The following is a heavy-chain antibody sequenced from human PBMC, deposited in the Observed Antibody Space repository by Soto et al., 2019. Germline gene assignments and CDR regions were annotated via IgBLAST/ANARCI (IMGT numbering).Heavy chain of an antibody. J-gene: IGHJ1*01. CDR2: IIPAFGPA. CDR1: GGTFSSFD. V-gene: IGHV1-69*01. Sequence: QVQLVQSGAEVKKPGSSVKVSCKVSGGTFSSFDISWLRQAPGQRLEWMGGIIPAFGPANYAPKFQGTVSITADDSATTVYMELSSRRSDDTGVYYWARSGPYCNGGSCYVQYWGQGTRVTVSS. CDR3: ARSGPYCNGGSCYVQY. D-gene: IGHD2-15*01.